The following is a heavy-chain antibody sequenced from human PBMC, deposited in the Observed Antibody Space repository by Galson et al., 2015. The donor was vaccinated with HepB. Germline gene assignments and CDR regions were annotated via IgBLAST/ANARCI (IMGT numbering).Heavy chain of an antibody. D-gene: IGHD3-10*01. J-gene: IGHJ4*02. CDR1: GYTLTELS. Sequence: SVKVSCKVSGYTLTELSMHWVRQAPGKGLEWMGGYDPEDGETIYAQKFQGRVTMTEDTSTDTAYMELSSLRSEDTAVYYCARVLYYYGSGRKVDYWGQGTLVTVSS. V-gene: IGHV1-24*01. CDR3: ARVLYYYGSGRKVDY. CDR2: YDPEDGET.